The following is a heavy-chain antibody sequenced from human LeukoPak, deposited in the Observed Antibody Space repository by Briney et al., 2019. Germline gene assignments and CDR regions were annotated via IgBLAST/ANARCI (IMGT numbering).Heavy chain of an antibody. Sequence: ASVKVSCKASGYTFTTYGISWVRQAPGQGLEWMGWISTYNGNTNYAQKVQGRVTMTRDTSTSIAYMEMRSLTSDDTAVYYCARESEYSRSVVMEYWGQGTLVTVSS. CDR3: ARESEYSRSVVMEY. CDR1: GYTFTTYG. J-gene: IGHJ4*02. CDR2: ISTYNGNT. V-gene: IGHV1-18*01. D-gene: IGHD6-6*01.